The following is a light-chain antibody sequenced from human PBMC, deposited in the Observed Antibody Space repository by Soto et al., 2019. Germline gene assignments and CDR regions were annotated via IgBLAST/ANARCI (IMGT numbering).Light chain of an antibody. Sequence: DIQMTQSPSTLSASVGDRVIITCRASESISSWLAWYQQKPGKAPKLLIYKASTLESGVPSRFSGSGSGTDFTLTISSLQPDDFAIYYCQQYKTYSRTFGQGTKVEIK. CDR1: ESISSW. V-gene: IGKV1-5*03. CDR3: QQYKTYSRT. CDR2: KAS. J-gene: IGKJ1*01.